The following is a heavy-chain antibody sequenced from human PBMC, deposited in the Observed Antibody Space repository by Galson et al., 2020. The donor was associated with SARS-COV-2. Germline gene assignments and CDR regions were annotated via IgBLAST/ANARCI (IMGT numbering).Heavy chain of an antibody. V-gene: IGHV3-15*01. CDR3: TTSPNYYGSGSYFW. Sequence: GGSLRLSCAASGFTFSNAWMSWVRQAPGKGLEWVGRIKSKTDGGTTDYAAPVKGRFTISRDDSKNTLYLQMNSLKTEDTAVYYCTTSPNYYGSGSYFWWGQGTLVTVSS. CDR1: GFTFSNAW. D-gene: IGHD3-10*01. CDR2: IKSKTDGGTT. J-gene: IGHJ4*02.